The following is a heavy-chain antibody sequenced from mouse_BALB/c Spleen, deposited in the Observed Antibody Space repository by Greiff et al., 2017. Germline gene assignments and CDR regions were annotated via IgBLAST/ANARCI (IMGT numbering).Heavy chain of an antibody. CDR3: ARSSLGRDY. CDR1: GYTFTSYW. CDR2: IYPGDGDT. Sequence: VKLMESGAELARPGASVKLSCKASGYTFTSYWMQWVKQRPGQGLEWIGAIYPGDGDTRYTQKFKGKATLTADKSSSTAYMQLSSLASEDSAVYYCARSSLGRDYWGQGTTLTVSS. D-gene: IGHD4-1*01. V-gene: IGHV1-87*01. J-gene: IGHJ2*01.